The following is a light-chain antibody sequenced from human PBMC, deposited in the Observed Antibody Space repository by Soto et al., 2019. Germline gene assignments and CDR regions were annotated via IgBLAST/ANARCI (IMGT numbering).Light chain of an antibody. Sequence: EKVLRLSPATLSLSTGERATLSCRASQSIGYYLAWYREKPGQAPRLLIYGATVRATGVPARFSGSGSGIEFTLTISSLQSEDVAIYYCQQYNDCPPLPFAQGTMVDIK. V-gene: IGKV3-15*01. CDR3: QQYNDCPPLP. J-gene: IGKJ1*01. CDR2: GAT. CDR1: QSIGYY.